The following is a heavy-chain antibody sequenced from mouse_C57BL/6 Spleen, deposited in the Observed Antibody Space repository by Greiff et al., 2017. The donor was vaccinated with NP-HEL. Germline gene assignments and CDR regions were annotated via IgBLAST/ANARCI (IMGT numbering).Heavy chain of an antibody. V-gene: IGHV1-15*01. CDR2: IDPETGGT. CDR3: TRSGTTVVPHFDY. D-gene: IGHD1-1*01. J-gene: IGHJ2*01. Sequence: QVQLKQSGAELVRPGASVTLSCKASGYTFTDYEMHWVKQTPVHGLEWIGAIDPETGGTAYNQKFKGKAILTADKSSSTAYMELRSLTSEDSAVYYCTRSGTTVVPHFDYWGQGTTLTVSS. CDR1: GYTFTDYE.